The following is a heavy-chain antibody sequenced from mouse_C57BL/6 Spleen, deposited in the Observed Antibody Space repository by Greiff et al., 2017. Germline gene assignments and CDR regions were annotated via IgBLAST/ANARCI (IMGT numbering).Heavy chain of an antibody. D-gene: IGHD1-1*02. V-gene: IGHV1-52*01. CDR1: GYTFTSYW. CDR3: ARRGGNYVDY. J-gene: IGHJ2*01. CDR2: IDPSDSEP. Sequence: QVQLQQPGAELVRPGSSVKLSCKASGYTFTSYWMHWVKQRPIQGLEWIGNIDPSDSEPHYNQKFKDKATLTVDKSTSTAYMQLSSLTSEDSAVYYCARRGGNYVDYWGQGTTLTVSS.